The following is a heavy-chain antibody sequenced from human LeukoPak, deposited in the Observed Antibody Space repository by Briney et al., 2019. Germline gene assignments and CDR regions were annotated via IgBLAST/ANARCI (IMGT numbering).Heavy chain of an antibody. CDR2: ISSSSSYI. J-gene: IGHJ6*03. Sequence: GGSLRLSCAASGFTFSSYSMNWVRQAPGKGLEWVSSISSSSSYIYYADSVKGRFTISRDNSKNTLYLQMNSLRAEDTAVYYCAKVSVWFGEGTLAYYYYMDVWGKGTTVTVSS. V-gene: IGHV3-21*01. CDR3: AKVSVWFGEGTLAYYYYMDV. D-gene: IGHD3-10*01. CDR1: GFTFSSYS.